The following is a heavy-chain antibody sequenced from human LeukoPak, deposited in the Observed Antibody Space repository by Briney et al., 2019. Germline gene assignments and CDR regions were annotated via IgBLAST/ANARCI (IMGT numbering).Heavy chain of an antibody. Sequence: SVKVSCKASGGTFSSYAISWVRQAPGQGLEWMGRIIPILGIANYAQKFQGRVTITADKSTSTAYMELSSLRSGDTAVYYCARRGSSGYDYWGQGTLVTVSS. CDR1: GGTFSSYA. CDR2: IIPILGIA. V-gene: IGHV1-69*04. J-gene: IGHJ4*02. CDR3: ARRGSSGYDY. D-gene: IGHD3-22*01.